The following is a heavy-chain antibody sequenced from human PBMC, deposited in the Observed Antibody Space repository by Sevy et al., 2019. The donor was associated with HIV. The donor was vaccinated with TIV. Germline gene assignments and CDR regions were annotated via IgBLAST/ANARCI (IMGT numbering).Heavy chain of an antibody. CDR2: IYYTGTT. J-gene: IGHJ4*02. CDR3: ARDSVLSPRVFDS. V-gene: IGHV4-59*01. CDR1: GGSMSSYF. Sequence: SETLSLTCTVSGGSMSSYFWSWIRQPPGKGLEWIGYIYYTGTTNYNPSLKSRLTMSLDTSQNRFSLKLTAVTAADTAVYYCARDSVLSPRVFDSWGQGTLVTVSS. D-gene: IGHD3-10*01.